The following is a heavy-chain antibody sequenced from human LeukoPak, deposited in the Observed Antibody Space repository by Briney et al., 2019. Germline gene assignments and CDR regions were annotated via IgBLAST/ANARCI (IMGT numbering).Heavy chain of an antibody. D-gene: IGHD6-13*01. J-gene: IGHJ4*02. CDR2: ISSSSSYI. CDR1: GFTFSSYS. CDR3: ARDSSSQPGYFDY. V-gene: IGHV3-21*01. Sequence: PGGSLRLSCAASGFTFSSYSMNWVRQAPGKGLEWVSSISSSSSYIYYADSVKGRFTISRDNAKNSLYLQMNSLRAEDTAVYYCARDSSSQPGYFDYWGQGTLVTVSS.